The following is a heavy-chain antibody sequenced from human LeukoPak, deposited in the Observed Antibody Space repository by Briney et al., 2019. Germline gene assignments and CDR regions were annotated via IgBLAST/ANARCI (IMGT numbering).Heavy chain of an antibody. CDR3: AKVGGYSSSWYSAFDI. J-gene: IGHJ3*02. Sequence: GGSLRLSCAASGFTFSSYAMSWVRQAPGKGLEWVSAISGSGGSTYYADSVKGRFTISRDNSKNTLYLQMNSLRAEGTAVYYCAKVGGYSSSWYSAFDIWGQGTMVTVSS. CDR2: ISGSGGST. CDR1: GFTFSSYA. V-gene: IGHV3-23*01. D-gene: IGHD6-13*01.